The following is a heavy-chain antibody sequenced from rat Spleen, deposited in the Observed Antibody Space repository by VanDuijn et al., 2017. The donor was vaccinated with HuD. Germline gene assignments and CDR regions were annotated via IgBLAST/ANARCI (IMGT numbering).Heavy chain of an antibody. CDR1: GFTFSNYG. D-gene: IGHD1-12*02. J-gene: IGHJ3*01. Sequence: EVQLVESGGGLVQPGRSMKLSCAASGFTFSNYGMAWVRQAPKKGLEWVAYISYDGGSTYYRDSVKGRFTISRDNAKNTQYLQMDSLRSEDTATYYGASLRDYYDGTYYANWFAYWGQGTLVTVSS. V-gene: IGHV5S13*01. CDR2: ISYDGGST. CDR3: ASLRDYYDGTYYANWFAY.